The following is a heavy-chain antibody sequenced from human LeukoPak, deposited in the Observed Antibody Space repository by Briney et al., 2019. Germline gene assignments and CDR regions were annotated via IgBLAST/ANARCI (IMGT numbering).Heavy chain of an antibody. CDR2: VNPTAGSR. V-gene: IGHV1-46*03. CDR1: GHTFTDYY. Sequence: GASVKVSCSASGHTFTDYYLHWVRQAPGQGLQWMGMVNPTAGSRAYAQDFQDRVTMTRDTSTSTVYMELYSLRSEDTAMYYCARDLTNWGQGTLVTVSS. J-gene: IGHJ4*02. CDR3: ARDLTN.